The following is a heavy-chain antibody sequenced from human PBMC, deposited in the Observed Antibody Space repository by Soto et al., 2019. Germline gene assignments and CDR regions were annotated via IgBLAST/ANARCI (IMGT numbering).Heavy chain of an antibody. CDR1: GYMFTESG. Sequence: QVHLVQSGAEVKKPGASVKVSCRTSGYMFTESGMHWVRQAPGQRLEWMGWISGDSGNARYSPTLQDRVTITRDTSESTVYMELSSLRSEDTALYYCARDGVAAGKLNFDYWGQGTLVTVPS. CDR2: ISGDSGNA. J-gene: IGHJ4*03. D-gene: IGHD6-19*01. V-gene: IGHV1-3*01. CDR3: ARDGVAAGKLNFDY.